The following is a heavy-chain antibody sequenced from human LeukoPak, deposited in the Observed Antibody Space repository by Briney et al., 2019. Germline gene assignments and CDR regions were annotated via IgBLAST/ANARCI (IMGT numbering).Heavy chain of an antibody. CDR2: MYYSGST. CDR1: GGSISSYY. Sequence: PSETLSLTCTVSGGSISSYYWSWIRQPPGKGLEWIGSMYYSGSTYYNPSLKSRVTISVDTSKNHFSLKLSSVTAADTAVYYCARDFRGGYDFWSGYYTPYYFDYWGQATLVTVSP. J-gene: IGHJ4*02. CDR3: ARDFRGGYDFWSGYYTPYYFDY. V-gene: IGHV4-59*12. D-gene: IGHD3-3*01.